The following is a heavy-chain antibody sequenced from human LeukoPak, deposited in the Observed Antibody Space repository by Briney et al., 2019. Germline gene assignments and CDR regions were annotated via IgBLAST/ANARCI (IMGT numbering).Heavy chain of an antibody. D-gene: IGHD6-13*01. CDR2: IHYSGST. CDR3: ARAAAGTFNWFDP. CDR1: GGSLSGYY. Sequence: SETLSLTCTVSGGSLSGYYWSWIRQPPGKGLEWIGYIHYSGSTNYNPSLKSRVTISVDTSKNQFSLKLSSVTAADTAVYYCARAAAGTFNWFDPWGQGTLVTVSS. J-gene: IGHJ5*02. V-gene: IGHV4-59*01.